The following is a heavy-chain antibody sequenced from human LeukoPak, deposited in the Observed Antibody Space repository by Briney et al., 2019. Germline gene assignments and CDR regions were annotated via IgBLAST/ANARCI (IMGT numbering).Heavy chain of an antibody. D-gene: IGHD3-3*01. CDR1: GFIFSSYS. V-gene: IGHV3-48*01. Sequence: PGGSLRLSCAASGFIFSSYSMNWVRQAPGKGLEWVSYISSSSSTIYYADSVKGRFTISRDNAKNSLYLQMNSLRAEDTAVYYCARDGGGYYGEVAFDIWGQGTMVTVSS. CDR3: ARDGGGYYGEVAFDI. CDR2: ISSSSSTI. J-gene: IGHJ3*02.